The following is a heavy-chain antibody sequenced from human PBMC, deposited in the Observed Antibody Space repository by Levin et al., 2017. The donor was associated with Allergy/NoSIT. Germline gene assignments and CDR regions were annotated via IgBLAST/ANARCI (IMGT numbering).Heavy chain of an antibody. CDR2: VYPADSDA. D-gene: IGHD2-15*01. CDR1: GYSFISYW. CDR3: AKIDSHSGYGMNV. V-gene: IGHV5-51*01. Sequence: GESLKISCQGSGYSFISYWIAWVRQMPGKGLEWMGSVYPADSDATYNPSFLGQVSLSVDKSLKTAYLQWSRLKPSDTAMYYCAKIDSHSGYGMNVWGQGTTVTVSS. J-gene: IGHJ6*02.